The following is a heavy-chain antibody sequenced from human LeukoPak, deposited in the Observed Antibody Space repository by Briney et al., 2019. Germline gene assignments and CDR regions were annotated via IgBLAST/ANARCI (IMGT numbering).Heavy chain of an antibody. D-gene: IGHD3-22*01. J-gene: IGHJ4*02. CDR2: IRHDGSYQ. Sequence: GGSLRLSCAASRFTFSSYGMHWVRQTPGKGLEWVAFIRHDGSYQQYVGSVKGRFTVSRDNSKDTVYLQMNSLRTEDTAVYYCAKNRDSSDYPRDFDYWGQGTLVTVSS. CDR1: RFTFSSYG. CDR3: AKNRDSSDYPRDFDY. V-gene: IGHV3-30*02.